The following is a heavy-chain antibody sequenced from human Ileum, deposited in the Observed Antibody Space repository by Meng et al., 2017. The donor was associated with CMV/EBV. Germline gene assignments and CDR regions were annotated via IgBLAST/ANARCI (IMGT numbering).Heavy chain of an antibody. CDR1: GFTLGEYF. D-gene: IGHD3-3*01. J-gene: IGHJ4*02. Sequence: QVQLVESGGGLVKPGGSLRLSCEGSGFTLGEYFMNWIRQAPGKGLEYVSYSSANGGYTNYADSVKGRFTMSRDNDENSLYLEMTNLRAEDTAVYYCARGLGGYYTAWYASDYWGQGTLVTVSS. CDR3: ARGLGGYYTAWYASDY. CDR2: SSANGGYT. V-gene: IGHV3-11*05.